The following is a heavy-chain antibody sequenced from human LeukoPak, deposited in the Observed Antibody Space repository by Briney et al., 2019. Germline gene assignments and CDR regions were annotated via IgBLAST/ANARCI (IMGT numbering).Heavy chain of an antibody. J-gene: IGHJ4*02. CDR3: ARDPGYCSSTSCYGGFDY. CDR2: IIPIFGTA. D-gene: IGHD2-2*01. CDR1: GGTFSSYA. V-gene: IGHV1-69*13. Sequence: ASAKVSCKASGGTFSSYAISWVRQAPGQGLEWMGGIIPIFGTANYAQKFQGRVTITADESTSTAYMELSSLRSEDTAVYYCARDPGYCSSTSCYGGFDYWGQGTLVTVSS.